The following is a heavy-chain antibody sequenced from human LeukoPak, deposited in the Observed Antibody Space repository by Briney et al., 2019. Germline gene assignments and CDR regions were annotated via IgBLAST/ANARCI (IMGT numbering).Heavy chain of an antibody. CDR3: ATESQLVPYSYYGMDV. V-gene: IGHV1-24*01. D-gene: IGHD6-13*01. CDR1: GYTLTELS. J-gene: IGHJ6*02. Sequence: ASVKVSCKVSGYTLTELSMHLVRQAPGKGLEWRGGFDPEDGETIYAQKFQGRVTMTEDTSTDTAYMELSSLRSEATAVYYCATESQLVPYSYYGMDVWGQGTTVTVSS. CDR2: FDPEDGET.